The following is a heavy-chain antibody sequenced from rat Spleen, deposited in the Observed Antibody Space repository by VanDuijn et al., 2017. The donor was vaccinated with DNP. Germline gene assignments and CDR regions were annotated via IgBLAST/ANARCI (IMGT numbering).Heavy chain of an antibody. Sequence: QVQLKESGPDLVQPSQTLSLTCTVAGFSLTTYNVHWVRQPPGKGLEWMGVIWKNGATRYNSALKSRLNFSKATSKSQVFLKLNSLQTEDTATYYCAGSPESSYIYLPWAYWGQGTLVTVSS. CDR1: GFSLTTYN. J-gene: IGHJ3*01. CDR2: IWKNGAT. D-gene: IGHD1-2*01. CDR3: AGSPESSYIYLPWAY. V-gene: IGHV2-41*01.